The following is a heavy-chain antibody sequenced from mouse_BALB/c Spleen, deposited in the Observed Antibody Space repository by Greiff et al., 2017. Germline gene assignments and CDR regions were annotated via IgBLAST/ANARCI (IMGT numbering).Heavy chain of an antibody. D-gene: IGHD2-4*01. CDR2: ISYSGST. J-gene: IGHJ4*01. CDR3: ARGGMITTVGYAMDY. CDR1: GYSITSDYA. Sequence: EVKLEESGPGLVKPSQSLSLTCTVTGYSITSDYAWNWIRQFPGNKLEWMGYISYSGSTSYNPSLKSRISITRDTSKNQFFLQLNSVTTEDTATYYCARGGMITTVGYAMDYWGQGTSVTVSS. V-gene: IGHV3-2*02.